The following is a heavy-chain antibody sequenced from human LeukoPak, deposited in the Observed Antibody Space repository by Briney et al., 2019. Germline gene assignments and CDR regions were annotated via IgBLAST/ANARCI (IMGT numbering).Heavy chain of an antibody. Sequence: PSETLSLTCTVSGGSISSYYWSWIRQPAGKGLEWIGRIYTSGSTNYNPSLKSRVTMSVDTSKNQFSLKLSSVTAADTAVYYCARYSGSYIYYYYYMDVWGKGTTVTVSS. CDR2: IYTSGST. V-gene: IGHV4-4*07. J-gene: IGHJ6*03. CDR3: ARYSGSYIYYYYYMDV. CDR1: GGSISSYY. D-gene: IGHD1-26*01.